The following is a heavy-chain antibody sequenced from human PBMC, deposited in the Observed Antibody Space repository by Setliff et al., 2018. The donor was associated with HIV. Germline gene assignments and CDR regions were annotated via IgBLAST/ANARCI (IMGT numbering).Heavy chain of an antibody. V-gene: IGHV4-34*01. J-gene: IGHJ4*02. CDR3: AISIVGVTSEMY. CDR1: GLPFGNYY. Sequence: SETLSLTCGLNGLPFGNYYWNWIRQFPGKGLEWIVEVNHNGNINYNPSLKSRVTVSVDTSKTQYSLKMISVTAADTAMYYCAISIVGVTSEMYWAQGTLVTVSS. CDR2: VNHNGNI. D-gene: IGHD2-21*02.